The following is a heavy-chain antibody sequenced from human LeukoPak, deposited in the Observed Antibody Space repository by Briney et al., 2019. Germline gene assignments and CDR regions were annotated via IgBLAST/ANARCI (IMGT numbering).Heavy chain of an antibody. CDR1: GYTFTSYA. CDR2: IIPIFGTA. V-gene: IGHV1-69*06. Sequence: ASVKVSCKASGYTFTSYAMNWVRQAPGQGLEWMGGIIPIFGTANYAQKFQGRVTITADKSTSTAYMELSSLRSEDTAVYYCARTILTAAGTKGSYYYYMDVWGKGTTVTVSS. D-gene: IGHD6-13*01. CDR3: ARTILTAAGTKGSYYYYMDV. J-gene: IGHJ6*03.